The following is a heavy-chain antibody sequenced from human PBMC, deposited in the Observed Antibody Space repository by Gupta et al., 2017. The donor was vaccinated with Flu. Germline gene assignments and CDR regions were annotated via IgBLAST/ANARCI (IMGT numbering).Heavy chain of an antibody. CDR2: IRSKASGGTT. CDR1: GFTLSDYA. CDR3: TTRYGVYGINFNY. J-gene: IGHJ4*02. D-gene: IGHD4-17*01. V-gene: IGHV3-49*04. Sequence: DVQLVESGGGLVQPGQSLRLSCTASGFTLSDYAMSWVRQTPGKGLEWISFIRSKASGGTTEYAASVKGRFTLSRDDSKSIAYLQMDSLKSDDTAVYYCTTRYGVYGINFNYWGQGALVTVSS.